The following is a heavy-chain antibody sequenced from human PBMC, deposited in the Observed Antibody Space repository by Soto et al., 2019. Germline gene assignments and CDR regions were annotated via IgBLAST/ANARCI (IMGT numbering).Heavy chain of an antibody. V-gene: IGHV1-8*01. Sequence: QVQLVQSGAEVKKPGASVKVSCKASGYTFTSYDINWVRQATGQGLEWMGWMNPNSGNTGYAQKFQGRVTMTRNTSISTANMQLSSLRSEDTAVYYCARGYCSGGSCYGYYFDYWGQGTLVTVSS. CDR2: MNPNSGNT. D-gene: IGHD2-15*01. J-gene: IGHJ4*02. CDR1: GYTFTSYD. CDR3: ARGYCSGGSCYGYYFDY.